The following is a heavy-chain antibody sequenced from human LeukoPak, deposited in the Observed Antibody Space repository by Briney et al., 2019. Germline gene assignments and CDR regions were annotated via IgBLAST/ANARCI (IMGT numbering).Heavy chain of an antibody. V-gene: IGHV1-8*01. J-gene: IGHJ4*02. Sequence: ASVKVSCKASGYTFTSYDFNWARQATGQRPEWMGWMSPNSGDTGYAQKFQDRVTMTRNTSISTAYMELSSLRSDDTAVYYCARGPPNWGYDYWGPGALVTVSS. CDR1: GYTFTSYD. CDR2: MSPNSGDT. CDR3: ARGPPNWGYDY. D-gene: IGHD7-27*01.